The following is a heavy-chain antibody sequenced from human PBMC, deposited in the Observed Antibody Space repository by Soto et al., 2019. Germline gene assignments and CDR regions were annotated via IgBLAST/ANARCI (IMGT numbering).Heavy chain of an antibody. CDR2: ISGSSSTI. CDR3: AGRIGKADY. Sequence: QSGWSLRLSCASAVFTFISYSMNWVRQAPGKGLEWVSYISGSSSTIYYADSVKGRFTISRDNAKTSLYLQMNSLRDEDTAVYYCAGRIGKADYWGQGTLVTVSS. CDR1: VFTFISYS. D-gene: IGHD2-15*01. J-gene: IGHJ4*02. V-gene: IGHV3-48*02.